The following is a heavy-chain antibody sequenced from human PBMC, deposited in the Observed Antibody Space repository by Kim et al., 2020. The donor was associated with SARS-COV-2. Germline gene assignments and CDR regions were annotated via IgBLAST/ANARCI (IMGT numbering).Heavy chain of an antibody. CDR3: ARAVATIWGYYFDY. Sequence: YAVSVESQITINPDTTKNQCSLQLNSVTPEDTAVYYCARAVATIWGYYFDYWGQGTLVTVSS. J-gene: IGHJ4*02. D-gene: IGHD5-12*01. V-gene: IGHV6-1*01.